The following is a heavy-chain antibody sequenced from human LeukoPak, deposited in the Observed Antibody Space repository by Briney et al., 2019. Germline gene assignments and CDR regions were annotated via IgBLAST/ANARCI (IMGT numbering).Heavy chain of an antibody. J-gene: IGHJ4*02. CDR2: ISGSGGST. Sequence: GGSLRLSCAASGFTFSSYAMSWVRQARGKGLECVSAISGSGGSTYYADSVKGRFTISRDNSKNTLYLQMNSLRAEDTAVYYCAKSRDIVVVVAALDYWGQGTLVTVSS. D-gene: IGHD2-15*01. CDR3: AKSRDIVVVVAALDY. CDR1: GFTFSSYA. V-gene: IGHV3-23*01.